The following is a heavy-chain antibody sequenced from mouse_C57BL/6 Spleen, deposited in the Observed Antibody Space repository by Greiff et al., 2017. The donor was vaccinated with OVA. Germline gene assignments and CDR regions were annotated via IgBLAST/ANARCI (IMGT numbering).Heavy chain of an antibody. CDR2: IRNKANGYTT. V-gene: IGHV7-3*01. D-gene: IGHD4-1*01. J-gene: IGHJ4*01. CDR3: ARSLNWAYAMDY. CDR1: GFTFTDYY. Sequence: EVKLMESGGGLVQPGGSLSLSCAASGFTFTDYYMSWVRQPPGKALEWLGFIRNKANGYTTEYSASVKGRFTISRDNSQSILYLQMNALRAEDSATYYCARSLNWAYAMDYWGQGTSVTVSS.